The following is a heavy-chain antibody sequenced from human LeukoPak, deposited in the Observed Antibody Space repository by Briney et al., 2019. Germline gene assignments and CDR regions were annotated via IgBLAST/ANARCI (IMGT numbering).Heavy chain of an antibody. Sequence: GGSLRLSCAASGFTFSSYSMNWVRQAPGKGLEWVSSVSSRSTYIYFADSVKGRFTISRDNAKNSLFLQMNSLRAEDTAVYYCASSSGLGAVHFDYWGQGTLVTVSS. V-gene: IGHV3-21*01. J-gene: IGHJ4*02. CDR1: GFTFSSYS. D-gene: IGHD3-16*01. CDR3: ASSSGLGAVHFDY. CDR2: VSSRSTYI.